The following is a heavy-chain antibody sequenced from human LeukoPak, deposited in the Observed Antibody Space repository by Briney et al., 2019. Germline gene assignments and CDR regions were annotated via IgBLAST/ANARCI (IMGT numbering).Heavy chain of an antibody. CDR3: ARLRRVGATPFDY. CDR2: IYYSGST. D-gene: IGHD1-26*01. J-gene: IGHJ4*02. Sequence: SETLSLTCAVSGGSISSNSYYWGWIRQPPGKGLEWIGSIYYSGSTYYNPSLKSRVTISVDTSKNQFSLKLSSVTAADTAAYYCARLRRVGATPFDYWGQGTLVTVSS. V-gene: IGHV4-39*01. CDR1: GGSISSNSYY.